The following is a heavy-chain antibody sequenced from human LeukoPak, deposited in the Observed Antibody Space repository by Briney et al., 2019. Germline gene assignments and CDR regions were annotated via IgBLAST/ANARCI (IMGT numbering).Heavy chain of an antibody. D-gene: IGHD3-10*01. Sequence: ASVKVSCKASGYTFTGYYIHWVRQAPGQGLEWMGWINPNSGDTNYAQKFQGRVTMTRDTSISTAYMELSRLRSDDTAVYYCARVLLLRAAFDIWGQGTMVTVSS. CDR2: INPNSGDT. CDR1: GYTFTGYY. CDR3: ARVLLLRAAFDI. J-gene: IGHJ3*02. V-gene: IGHV1-2*02.